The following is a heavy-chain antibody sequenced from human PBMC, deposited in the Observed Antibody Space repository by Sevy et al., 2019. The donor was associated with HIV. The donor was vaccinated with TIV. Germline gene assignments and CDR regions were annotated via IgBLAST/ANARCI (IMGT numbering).Heavy chain of an antibody. V-gene: IGHV6-1*01. J-gene: IGHJ4*02. CDR3: ARAGYSSGWYLLFFDY. CDR2: TLYRSKWYN. Sequence: SQTLSLTCAISGDSVSSNSAAWNWIRQSPSRGLEWLGRTLYRSKWYNDYAVSVKSRITINPDTSKNQFSLQLNSVTPEDTAVYYCARAGYSSGWYLLFFDYWGQGTLVTVSS. D-gene: IGHD6-19*01. CDR1: GDSVSSNSAA.